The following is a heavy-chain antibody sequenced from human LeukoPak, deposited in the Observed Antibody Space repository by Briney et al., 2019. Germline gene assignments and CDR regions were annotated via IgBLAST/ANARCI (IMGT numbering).Heavy chain of an antibody. J-gene: IGHJ4*02. Sequence: GGSLRLSCAASGLTFSNHEMNWVRQAPGKGLEWVSYISGSGSTIYYADSVKGRYTISRDNAKNSLYLQMNSLRAEDTAVYYCARLRYDFVWGSFDYWGQGTLVTVSS. V-gene: IGHV3-48*03. CDR2: ISGSGSTI. D-gene: IGHD3-16*01. CDR1: GLTFSNHE. CDR3: ARLRYDFVWGSFDY.